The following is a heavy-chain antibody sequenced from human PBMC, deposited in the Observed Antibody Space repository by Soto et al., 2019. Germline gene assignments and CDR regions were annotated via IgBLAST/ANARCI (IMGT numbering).Heavy chain of an antibody. Sequence: EVQLLESGGGLVQPGGSLRLSCAASGFTFSSYAMSCVRQAPGKGLEWVSAISGSGGSTYYADSVKGRFTISRDNSQNTLYLQMNSLRAEDTAVYYCAKDYRAWKGSGYDSYFDYWGQGTLVTVSS. V-gene: IGHV3-23*01. CDR2: ISGSGGST. D-gene: IGHD5-12*01. CDR3: AKDYRAWKGSGYDSYFDY. CDR1: GFTFSSYA. J-gene: IGHJ4*02.